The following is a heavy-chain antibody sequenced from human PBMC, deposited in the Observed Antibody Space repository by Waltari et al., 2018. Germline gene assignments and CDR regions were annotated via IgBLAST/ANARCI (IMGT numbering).Heavy chain of an antibody. Sequence: EVQLVESGGGLVKPGESLRLSCAASGFTFSSYRMNWVRQAPGKGVDWVSSISSGGKYIYYADSVKGRLTISRDNAKSSLFLQMDSLRVEDTAVYYCGRGDVSVAGINDDWGQGVLVTVSS. J-gene: IGHJ4*02. CDR1: GFTFSSYR. CDR2: ISSGGKYI. CDR3: GRGDVSVAGINDD. D-gene: IGHD6-19*01. V-gene: IGHV3-21*04.